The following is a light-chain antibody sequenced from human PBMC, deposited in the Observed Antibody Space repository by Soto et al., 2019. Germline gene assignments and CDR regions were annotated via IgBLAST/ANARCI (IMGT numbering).Light chain of an antibody. CDR2: DAS. V-gene: IGKV3-11*01. Sequence: EIVLTQSPATLSLSPGERATLSCRASQSISSYLAWYQQKPGKAPRLLIYDASNRATGIPARFSGSGSGTDFTLTISSLEPEDFAVYYCQQRSNWPLLTFGPGTKVDIK. J-gene: IGKJ3*01. CDR1: QSISSY. CDR3: QQRSNWPLLT.